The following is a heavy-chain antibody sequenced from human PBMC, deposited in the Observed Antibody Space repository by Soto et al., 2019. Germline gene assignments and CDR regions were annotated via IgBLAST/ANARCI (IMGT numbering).Heavy chain of an antibody. CDR2: IYYSGST. V-gene: IGHV4-31*03. CDR1: GGSISSGGYY. D-gene: IGHD4-17*01. J-gene: IGHJ6*02. Sequence: QVQLQESGPGLVKPSQTLSLTCTVSGGSISSGGYYWSWIRQHPGKGLEWIGCIYYSGSTYYNPSTESRGTIPVDTSKNQFSLKLSSVTAADTAVYYCARDLRYGDFESYGMDVWGQGTTVTVSS. CDR3: ARDLRYGDFESYGMDV.